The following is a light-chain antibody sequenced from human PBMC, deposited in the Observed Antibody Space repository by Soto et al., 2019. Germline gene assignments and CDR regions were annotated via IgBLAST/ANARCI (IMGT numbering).Light chain of an antibody. CDR2: GAS. CDR3: QQYNYWPPRFT. CDR1: QSVSSN. J-gene: IGKJ3*01. V-gene: IGKV3-15*01. Sequence: EIVMTQSPATLSVSPGERATLSCRASQSVSSNLAWYQQKPGQAPRLLIYGASTRATGIPARFSGSGSGTEFTLTISSLQSEDFAVYYCQQYNYWPPRFTFGPGTKVDIK.